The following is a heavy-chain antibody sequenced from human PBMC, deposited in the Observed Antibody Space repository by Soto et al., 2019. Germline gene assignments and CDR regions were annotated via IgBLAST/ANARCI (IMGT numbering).Heavy chain of an antibody. CDR1: GHSFTSYW. V-gene: IGHV5-51*01. J-gene: IGHJ4*02. CDR2: IYPGDSDT. CDR3: ARAAPVAVAGFDY. D-gene: IGHD6-19*01. Sequence: GESLKISCKGSGHSFTSYWIGWVRQMPGKGLEWMGIIYPGDSDTRYSPSFQGQVTISADKSISTAYLQWSSLKASDTAMYYCARAAPVAVAGFDYWGQGTLVTVSS.